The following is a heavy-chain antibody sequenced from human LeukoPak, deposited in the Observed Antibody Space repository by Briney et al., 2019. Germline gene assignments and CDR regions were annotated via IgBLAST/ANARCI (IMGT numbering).Heavy chain of an antibody. CDR2: VSPNSGTT. J-gene: IGHJ4*02. D-gene: IGHD5-24*01. CDR1: GYTFTSYD. CDR3: ARVGSGMATINDWDS. V-gene: IGHV1-8*01. Sequence: ASVKVSCKASGYTFTSYDINWVRQATGQGLEWMGRVSPNSGTTGYAQKFQDRITMTRDTSINTVYMELSSLRPEDTAVYYCARVGSGMATINDWDSWGQGTLVTVSS.